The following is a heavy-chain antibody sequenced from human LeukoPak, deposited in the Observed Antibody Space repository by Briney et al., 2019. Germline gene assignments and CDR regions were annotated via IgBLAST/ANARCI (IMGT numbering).Heavy chain of an antibody. CDR2: ISGSGGST. Sequence: GGTLRLSCAASGFTFSSYGMSWVRQAPGKGLEWVSAISGSGGSTYYADSVKGRFTISRDNSKNTLYLQMNSLRAEDTAVYYCAKLRGYTYGPSDYWGQGTLVTVSS. J-gene: IGHJ4*02. V-gene: IGHV3-23*01. CDR3: AKLRGYTYGPSDY. D-gene: IGHD5-18*01. CDR1: GFTFSSYG.